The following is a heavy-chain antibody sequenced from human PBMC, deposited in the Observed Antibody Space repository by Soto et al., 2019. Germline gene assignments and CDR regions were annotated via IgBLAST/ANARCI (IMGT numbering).Heavy chain of an antibody. CDR3: ASRLEDLLGGMDV. V-gene: IGHV4-39*01. D-gene: IGHD7-27*01. Sequence: QLQLQESGPGLVKPSETLSLTCTVSGGSISSSSYYWGWIRQPPGKGLEWIGSIYYSGSTYYNPSLKSRVTISVDTSKNQFSLKLSSVTAADTAVYYCASRLEDLLGGMDVWGQGTTVTVSS. J-gene: IGHJ6*02. CDR2: IYYSGST. CDR1: GGSISSSSYY.